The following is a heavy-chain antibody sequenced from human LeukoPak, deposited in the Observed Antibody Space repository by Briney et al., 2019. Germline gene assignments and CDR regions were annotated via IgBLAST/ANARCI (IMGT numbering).Heavy chain of an antibody. D-gene: IGHD2-8*01. V-gene: IGHV1-18*01. CDR3: ARDESDLMAHFDY. CDR1: GYTFINSG. Sequence: ASVKVSCTASGYTFINSGISWVRQAPGQGLEWMGWISADNSNTNYAQKLQGRVTMTTDTSTSTAYMDLRNLRSDDTAVYYCARDESDLMAHFDYWGQGTLVTVSS. J-gene: IGHJ4*02. CDR2: ISADNSNT.